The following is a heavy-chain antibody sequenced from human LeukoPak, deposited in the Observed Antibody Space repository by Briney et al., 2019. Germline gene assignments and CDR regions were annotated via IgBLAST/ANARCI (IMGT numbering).Heavy chain of an antibody. CDR2: INPNSGGT. V-gene: IGHV1-2*02. D-gene: IGHD6-13*01. J-gene: IGHJ4*02. Sequence: ASVKVSCKASGYTFTGYYMHWVRQAPGQGLEWMGWINPNSGGTNYAQKFQGRVTMTRDTSISTAYMELSRLRSDDTAVYYCARTIAGAGAPDYWGQGTLVTVSS. CDR3: ARTIAGAGAPDY. CDR1: GYTFTGYY.